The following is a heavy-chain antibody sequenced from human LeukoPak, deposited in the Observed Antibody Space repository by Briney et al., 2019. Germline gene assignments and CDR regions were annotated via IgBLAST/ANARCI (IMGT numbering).Heavy chain of an antibody. CDR2: ISSDGTTI. CDR3: AKDRGLLGYFDY. D-gene: IGHD1-26*01. V-gene: IGHV3-11*01. CDR1: GFTFSDYY. J-gene: IGHJ4*02. Sequence: GGSLRLSCAASGFTFSDYYMSWILQAPGKGLEWLSYISSDGTTIQYADSVKGRFTISRDNAKNSLYLQMNSLRAEDTAVYYCAKDRGLLGYFDYWGQGTLVTVSS.